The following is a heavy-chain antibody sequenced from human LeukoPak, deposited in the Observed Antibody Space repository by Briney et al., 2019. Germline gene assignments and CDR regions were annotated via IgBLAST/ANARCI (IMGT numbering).Heavy chain of an antibody. CDR3: ERGGSWFAP. J-gene: IGHJ5*02. V-gene: IGHV3-7*01. CDR1: GFTFNTFW. Sequence: PGGSLRLSCAASGFTFNTFWMSWVRQAPGKGPEWVANIKPDGSEKSYVDSVKGRFTISRDNAKNSLYLQMNSLRAEDTALYYCERGGSWFAPWGQGTLVTVSS. CDR2: IKPDGSEK. D-gene: IGHD2-15*01.